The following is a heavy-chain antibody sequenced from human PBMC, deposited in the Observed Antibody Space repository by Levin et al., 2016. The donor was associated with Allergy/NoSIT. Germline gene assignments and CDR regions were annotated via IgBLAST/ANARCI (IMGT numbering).Heavy chain of an antibody. Sequence: SVKVSCKTSGFTFSKSTIQWVRQARGQRLEWIGWIVVGSGNYHYAQNFFERVTMTRDMSTSTAYMELSSLRSEDTAIYYCAADLGYFFGSSGLNGPCFDSWGQGTLVTVSS. D-gene: IGHD3-22*01. CDR1: GFTFSKST. J-gene: IGHJ4*02. CDR3: AADLGYFFGSSGLNGPCFDS. V-gene: IGHV1-58*02. CDR2: IVVGSGNY.